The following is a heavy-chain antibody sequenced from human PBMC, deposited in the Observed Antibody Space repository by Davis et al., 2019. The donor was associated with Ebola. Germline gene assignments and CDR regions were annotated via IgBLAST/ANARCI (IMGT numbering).Heavy chain of an antibody. CDR2: INPNSGGT. V-gene: IGHV1-2*04. CDR1: GYTFTGYY. CDR3: ARGPRIAARSSPTKNWFDP. D-gene: IGHD6-6*01. Sequence: ASVKVSCKASGYTFTGYYMHWVRQAPGQGLEWMGWINPNSGGTNYAQKFQGWVTMTRDTSISTAYMELSRLRSDDTAVYYCARGPRIAARSSPTKNWFDPWGQGTLVTVSS. J-gene: IGHJ5*02.